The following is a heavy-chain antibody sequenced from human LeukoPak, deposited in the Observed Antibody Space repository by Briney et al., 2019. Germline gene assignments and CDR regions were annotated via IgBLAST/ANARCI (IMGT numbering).Heavy chain of an antibody. D-gene: IGHD3-10*02. CDR2: ISSTSHYI. CDR1: GFTFSSYT. Sequence: GGSLRLSCADSGFTFSSYTMNWVRQAPGKGLEWVSSISSTSHYIYHADSVKGRFTISRDNAKNSPYLQMNSLRAEDTAVYYCAELGITMIGGVWGKGTTVTISS. J-gene: IGHJ6*04. V-gene: IGHV3-21*01. CDR3: AELGITMIGGV.